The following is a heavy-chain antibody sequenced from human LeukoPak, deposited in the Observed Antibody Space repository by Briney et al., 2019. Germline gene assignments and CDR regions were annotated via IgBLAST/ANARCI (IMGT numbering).Heavy chain of an antibody. CDR2: IYYSGST. V-gene: IGHV4-59*08. Sequence: PSETLSLTCTVSGGSISSYYWSWIRQPPGKGLEWIGYIYYSGSTNYNPSLKSRVTISVDTSKNQFSLKLSSVTAADTAVYYCARAHRRVVPAAIDWFDPWGQGTLVTVSS. CDR1: GGSISSYY. D-gene: IGHD2-2*01. J-gene: IGHJ5*02. CDR3: ARAHRRVVPAAIDWFDP.